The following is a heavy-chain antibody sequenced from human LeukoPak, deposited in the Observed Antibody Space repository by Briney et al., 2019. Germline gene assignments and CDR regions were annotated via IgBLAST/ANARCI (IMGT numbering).Heavy chain of an antibody. CDR1: GGSFSGYY. J-gene: IGHJ4*02. V-gene: IGHV4-34*01. Sequence: PSETLSLTCAVYGGSFSGYYWSWIRQPPGKGLEWIGEINHSGSTSYNPSLKSRVTISVDKSKNQFSLKLSSVNAADTAVYYCARHRGISTRDFEYWGRGTLVTVSS. CDR3: ARHRGISTRDFEY. D-gene: IGHD3-16*01. CDR2: INHSGST.